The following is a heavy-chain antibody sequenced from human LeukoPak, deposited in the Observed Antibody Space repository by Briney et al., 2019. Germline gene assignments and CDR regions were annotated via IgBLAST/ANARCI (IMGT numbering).Heavy chain of an antibody. CDR3: ARDDIYDGSAYYRRMDV. J-gene: IGHJ6*02. V-gene: IGHV3-74*01. CDR1: GFIFSSSW. CDR2: INGDGSST. D-gene: IGHD3-22*01. Sequence: GGSLRLSCAASGFIFSSSWMHWVRQAPGNGLVWVSRINGDGSSTSYADSVKGRFTISRDNAKNTLYLQMNSLREEDTAVYYCARDDIYDGSAYYRRMDVWGQGTTVTVSS.